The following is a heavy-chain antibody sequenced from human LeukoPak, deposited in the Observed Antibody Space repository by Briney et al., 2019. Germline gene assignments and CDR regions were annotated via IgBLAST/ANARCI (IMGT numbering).Heavy chain of an antibody. J-gene: IGHJ4*02. CDR3: ARGAGPFDY. D-gene: IGHD6-19*01. CDR2: FYPGGSS. Sequence: SETLSLTCTVSGGSISSDYWSWIRQPAGKGLEWIGRFYPGGSSDYNLSLKSRVTMSVDTSNYQFSLKLRSVTAADTAVYYCARGAGPFDYWSQGTLVTVSS. CDR1: GGSISSDY. V-gene: IGHV4-4*07.